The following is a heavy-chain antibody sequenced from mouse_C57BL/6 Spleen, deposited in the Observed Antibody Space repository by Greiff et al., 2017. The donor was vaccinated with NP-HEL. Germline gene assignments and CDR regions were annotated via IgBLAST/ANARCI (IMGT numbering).Heavy chain of an antibody. D-gene: IGHD2-14*01. J-gene: IGHJ1*03. CDR2: IYPGSGNT. CDR3: ARWGTWYFDV. Sequence: VQLQQSGAELVRPGASVKLSCKASGYTFTDYYINWVKQRPGQGLEWIARIYPGSGNTYYNEKFKGKATLTAEKSSSTAYMQLSSLTSEDSAVYFCARWGTWYFDVWGTGTTVTVSS. V-gene: IGHV1-76*01. CDR1: GYTFTDYY.